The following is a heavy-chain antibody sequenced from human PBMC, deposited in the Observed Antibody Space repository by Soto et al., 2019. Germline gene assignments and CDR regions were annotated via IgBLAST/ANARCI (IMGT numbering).Heavy chain of an antibody. CDR3: AKVGGGATVAAARFDY. Sequence: EGQMLESGGGLVQPGGSLRLSCAASGFTFGSHAMTWVRQAPGKGLEWVSGISGSGANTYYANSVKGRFTISRDNSRNTLYLQTNTLRADDTAVYYCAKVGGGATVAAARFDYWGQGTLVTVSS. V-gene: IGHV3-23*01. J-gene: IGHJ4*02. D-gene: IGHD6-13*01. CDR2: ISGSGANT. CDR1: GFTFGSHA.